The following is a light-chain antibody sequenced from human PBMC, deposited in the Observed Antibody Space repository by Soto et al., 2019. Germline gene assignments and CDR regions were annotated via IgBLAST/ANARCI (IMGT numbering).Light chain of an antibody. CDR3: QHSSK. V-gene: IGKV3-11*01. J-gene: IGKJ5*01. Sequence: EILLTHSSAPPSFSPGERPTLSCRASQSISYYLAWYQQNPGXXPRLLIHDESKRATGIPARFSGSGSGTDFTLTISSLEPEYFAVYHCQHSSKFGQGTRLEIK. CDR1: QSISYY. CDR2: DES.